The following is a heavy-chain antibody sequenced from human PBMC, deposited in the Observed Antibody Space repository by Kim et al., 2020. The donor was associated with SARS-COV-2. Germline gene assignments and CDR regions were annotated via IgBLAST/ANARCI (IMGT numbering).Heavy chain of an antibody. V-gene: IGHV4-39*01. CDR2: VHYTGDT. J-gene: IGHJ4*02. CDR3: ASLRKPGDFDF. CDR1: GDTVTNNNYY. Sequence: SKTLSLTCSVSGDTVTNNNYYWGWIRQPPGKGLQWIANVHYTGDTYYSPSLRSRVIISIDTSKNQFSLTLTFVTAADTALYFCASLRKPGDFDFWGQGTL.